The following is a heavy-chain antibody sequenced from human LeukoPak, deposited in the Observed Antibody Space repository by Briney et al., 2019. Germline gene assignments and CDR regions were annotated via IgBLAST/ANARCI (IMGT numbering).Heavy chain of an antibody. CDR1: GYTFTSYD. CDR2: MNPNSGNT. J-gene: IGHJ4*02. D-gene: IGHD4-23*01. Sequence: GASVKVSCKASGYTFTSYDINWVRQATGQGLEWMGWMNPNSGNTGYAQKFQGRVAMTRNTSISTAYMELSSLRSEDTAVYYCARFKILPWRPSDYWGQGTLVTVSS. V-gene: IGHV1-8*01. CDR3: ARFKILPWRPSDY.